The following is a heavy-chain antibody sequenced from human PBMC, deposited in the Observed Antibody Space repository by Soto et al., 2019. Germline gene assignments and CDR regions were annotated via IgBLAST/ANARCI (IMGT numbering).Heavy chain of an antibody. V-gene: IGHV1-18*01. CDR3: VRDLRDYGGDVGYFDY. CDR1: GYTFTNFG. D-gene: IGHD2-21*02. J-gene: IGHJ4*02. Sequence: QVPLVQSGAEVKRPGASVKVSCPASGYTFTNFGVTWVRQAPGQGLEWMSWISPETGKTYCARKLQGRVTMTTDTSTNTAYMELGSLRSDDTAVYYCVRDLRDYGGDVGYFDYWGQGTLVIVSS. CDR2: ISPETGKT.